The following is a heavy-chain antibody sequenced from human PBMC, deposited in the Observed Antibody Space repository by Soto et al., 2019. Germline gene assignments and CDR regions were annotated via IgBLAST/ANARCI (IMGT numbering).Heavy chain of an antibody. V-gene: IGHV3-30*18. D-gene: IGHD3-3*01. CDR2: ISYDGSNK. J-gene: IGHJ5*02. CDR1: GFTFSSYG. CDR3: AKDAPRFWSGRNWFDP. Sequence: SLRLSCAASGFTFSSYGMHWVRQAPGKGLEWVAVISYDGSNKYYADSVKGRFTISRDNSKNTLYLQMNSLRAEDTAVYYCAKDAPRFWSGRNWFDPWGQGTLVTVSS.